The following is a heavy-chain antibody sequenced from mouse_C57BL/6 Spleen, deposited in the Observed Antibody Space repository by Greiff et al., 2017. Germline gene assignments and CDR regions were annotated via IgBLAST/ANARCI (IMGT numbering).Heavy chain of an antibody. CDR2: IDPSDSYT. D-gene: IGHD2-4*01. V-gene: IGHV1-59*01. CDR3: ARIHYDYGGFAY. CDR1: GYTFTSYW. J-gene: IGHJ3*01. Sequence: VQLKQPGAELVRPGTSVKLSCKASGYTFTSYWMHWVKQRPGQGLEWIGVIDPSDSYTNYNQKFKGKATLTVDTSSSTAYMQLSSLTSEDSAVYYCARIHYDYGGFAYWGQGTLVTVSA.